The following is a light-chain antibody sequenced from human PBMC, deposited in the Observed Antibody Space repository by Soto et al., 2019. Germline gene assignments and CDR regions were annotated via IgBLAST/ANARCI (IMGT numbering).Light chain of an antibody. J-gene: IGKJ1*01. CDR2: DAS. CDR1: QSISSW. V-gene: IGKV1-5*01. CDR3: QQYNSYSRRT. Sequence: DIQMTQSPSTLSASVVDRVTITCRASQSISSWLAWYQQKPGKAPKLLIYDASSLESGVPSRFSGSGSGTEFTLTISSLQPDDFATYYCQQYNSYSRRTFGQGTKLDIK.